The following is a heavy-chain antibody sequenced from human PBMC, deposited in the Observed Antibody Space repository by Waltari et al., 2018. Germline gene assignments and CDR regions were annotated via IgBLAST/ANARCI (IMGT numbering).Heavy chain of an antibody. D-gene: IGHD5-12*01. V-gene: IGHV4-38-2*02. CDR2: IYHSGST. Sequence: QVQLQESGPGLVKPSETLSLTCTVPGYSISSGYYWGWIRQPPGKGLEWIGRIYHSGSTYYNPSLKSRVTISVDTSQNQFSLKLSSVTAADTAVYYCARLGGIVATNAFDIWGQGTMVTVSS. CDR3: ARLGGIVATNAFDI. CDR1: GYSISSGYY. J-gene: IGHJ3*02.